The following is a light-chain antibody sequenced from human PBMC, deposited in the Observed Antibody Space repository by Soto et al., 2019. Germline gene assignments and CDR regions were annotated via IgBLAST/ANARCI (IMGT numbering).Light chain of an antibody. CDR2: DAS. CDR3: QQYDRYSRT. J-gene: IGKJ1*01. CDR1: QSISTW. V-gene: IGKV1-5*01. Sequence: DIQMTQSPSTLSASVGDRVTITCRASQSISTWLAWYQHKPGRAPRLLICDASSLESGVPSRFSGSGSGTEFTLTISGLQPDDFGSYYCQQYDRYSRTFGQGTKVEIK.